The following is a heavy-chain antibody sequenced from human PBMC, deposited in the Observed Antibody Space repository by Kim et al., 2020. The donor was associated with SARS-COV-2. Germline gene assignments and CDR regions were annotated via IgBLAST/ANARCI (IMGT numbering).Heavy chain of an antibody. V-gene: IGHV3-7*03. J-gene: IGHJ6*02. D-gene: IGHD3-10*01. Sequence: GGSLRLSCAASGFTFSSYWMSWVRQAPGKGLEWVANIKQDGSEKYYVDSVKGRFTISRDNAKNSLYLQMNSLRAEDTAVYYCARDRHYGSGSSGMDVWGQGTTVTVS. CDR3: ARDRHYGSGSSGMDV. CDR1: GFTFSSYW. CDR2: IKQDGSEK.